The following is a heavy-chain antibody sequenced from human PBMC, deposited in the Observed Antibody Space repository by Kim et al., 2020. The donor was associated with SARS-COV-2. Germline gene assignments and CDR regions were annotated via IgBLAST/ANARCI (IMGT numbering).Heavy chain of an antibody. D-gene: IGHD2-8*01. Sequence: SETLSLTCTVSGGSISSGDYYWSWIRQPPGKGLEWIGYIYYSGSTYYNPSLKSRVTISVDTSKNQFSLKLSSVTAADTAVYYCARDGYCTNGVCYSGFPFSYYYGMDVWGQGTTVTVSS. J-gene: IGHJ6*02. V-gene: IGHV4-30-4*01. CDR3: ARDGYCTNGVCYSGFPFSYYYGMDV. CDR1: GGSISSGDYY. CDR2: IYYSGST.